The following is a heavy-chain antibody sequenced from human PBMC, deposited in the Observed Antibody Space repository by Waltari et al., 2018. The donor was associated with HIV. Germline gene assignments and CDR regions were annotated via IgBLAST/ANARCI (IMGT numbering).Heavy chain of an antibody. CDR1: GGSISTVSHH. CDR3: ARDRVYYXSRXGMDV. Sequence: QVQLQESGPGLVKPSQPLSLTCTVSGGSISTVSHHWSWIRQPAGKGLEWLGGIYTSGSTNYNPSLKSRVTISVDSSKNQLSLKLSSVTAADTAVYYCARDRVYYXSRXGMDVXGQGTTVSVSS. J-gene: IGHJ6*02. CDR2: IYTSGST. V-gene: IGHV4-61*02. D-gene: IGHD3-22*01.